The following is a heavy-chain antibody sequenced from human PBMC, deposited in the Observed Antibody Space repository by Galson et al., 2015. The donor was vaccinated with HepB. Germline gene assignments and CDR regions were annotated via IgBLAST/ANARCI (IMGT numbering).Heavy chain of an antibody. D-gene: IGHD3-3*01. Sequence: SLRPSCAASGFTFSSYEMNWVRQAPGKGLEWVSYISSSGSTIYYADSVKGRFTISRDNAKNSLYLQMNSLRAEDTAVYYCARDLNGFWSGYLDYYYYGMDVWGQGTTVTVSS. V-gene: IGHV3-48*03. CDR2: ISSSGSTI. J-gene: IGHJ6*02. CDR1: GFTFSSYE. CDR3: ARDLNGFWSGYLDYYYYGMDV.